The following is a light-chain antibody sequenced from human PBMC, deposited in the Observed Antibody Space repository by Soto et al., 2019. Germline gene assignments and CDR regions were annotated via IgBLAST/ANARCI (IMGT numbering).Light chain of an antibody. CDR3: QQYGTSPRT. J-gene: IGKJ1*01. V-gene: IGKV3-20*01. CDR2: GVS. Sequence: EIVLTQSPGTLSLSPGERATLSCRASQSVRSSYLAWYQQKLGQAPRLLIYGVSNRATGIPDRFSGSGSGTDFTLTISRLEYEDVAVYYCQQYGTSPRTFGQGTKVEIK. CDR1: QSVRSSY.